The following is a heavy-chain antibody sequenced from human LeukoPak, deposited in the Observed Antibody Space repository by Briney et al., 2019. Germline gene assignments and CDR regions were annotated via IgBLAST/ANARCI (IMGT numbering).Heavy chain of an antibody. Sequence: GRSLRLSCAASGFTFSSHGMHWVRQAPGKGLEWVVVISADGDTKYYADSVKGRFTISRDNSKNTVYLEMNSLREEDTAVYYCAKDDSGSSNLRFYNYYMDVWGKGTTVIVSS. V-gene: IGHV3-30*18. D-gene: IGHD2-2*01. CDR1: GFTFSSHG. J-gene: IGHJ6*03. CDR2: ISADGDTK. CDR3: AKDDSGSSNLRFYNYYMDV.